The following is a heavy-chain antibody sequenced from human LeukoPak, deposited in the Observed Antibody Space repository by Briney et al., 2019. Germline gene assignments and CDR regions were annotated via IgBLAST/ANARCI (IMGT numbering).Heavy chain of an antibody. D-gene: IGHD5-12*01. J-gene: IGHJ4*02. CDR2: IYYSGST. CDR1: GGSISSSSYY. Sequence: SETLSLTCTVSGGSISSSSYYWGWLRQPPGKGLEWIGSIYYSGSTYYNPSLKSRVTISVDTSKNQFSLKLSSVTAADTAVYYCARSGYDSDYWGQGTLVTVSS. CDR3: ARSGYDSDY. V-gene: IGHV4-39*07.